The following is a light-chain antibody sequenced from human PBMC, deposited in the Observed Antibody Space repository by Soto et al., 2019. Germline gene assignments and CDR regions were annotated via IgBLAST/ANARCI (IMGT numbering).Light chain of an antibody. V-gene: IGLV1-51*02. CDR2: ESN. CDR1: SSNIGHNY. CDR3: GTWDNSLSAGV. Sequence: QSVLTQPPSVSAAPGQKVTISCSGSSSNIGHNYVSWYRQVPGTAPKLLIYESNKRPSGIPDRFSGSKSGTSATLGITGLQTEDEADYYCGTWDNSLSAGVFGGWTKLTVL. J-gene: IGLJ3*02.